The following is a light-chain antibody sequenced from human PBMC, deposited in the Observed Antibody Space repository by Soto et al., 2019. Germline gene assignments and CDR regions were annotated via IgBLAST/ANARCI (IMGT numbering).Light chain of an antibody. V-gene: IGKV1-5*03. Sequence: DIQMTQSPPTLSASAGDRVTITFRASEIISSWLAWYQQKPGKAPKLLMYKASSLESGVPSRFSGSGSGTEFTLTISSLQPDDFATYYCQQYNSYSWTFGQGTKVDIK. CDR1: EIISSW. J-gene: IGKJ1*01. CDR2: KAS. CDR3: QQYNSYSWT.